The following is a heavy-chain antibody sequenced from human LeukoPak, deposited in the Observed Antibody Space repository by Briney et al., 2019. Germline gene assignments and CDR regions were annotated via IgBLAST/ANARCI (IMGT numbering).Heavy chain of an antibody. CDR3: ARGGVYSYGFHYYYYYMDV. J-gene: IGHJ6*03. D-gene: IGHD5-18*01. CDR2: IYYSGST. Sequence: PSQTLSLTCTVSGGSISSGGYYWSWIRQHPGKGLEWIGYIYYSGSTYYNPSLKSRVTISVDTSKNQFSLKLSSVTAADTAVYYCARGGVYSYGFHYYYYYMDVWGKGTTVTVSS. V-gene: IGHV4-31*03. CDR1: GGSISSGGYY.